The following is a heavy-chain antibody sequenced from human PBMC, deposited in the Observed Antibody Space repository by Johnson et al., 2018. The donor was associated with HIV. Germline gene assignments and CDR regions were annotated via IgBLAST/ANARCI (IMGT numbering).Heavy chain of an antibody. CDR2: MWYDGSNK. CDR1: GFTFSSYA. Sequence: QVQLVESGGGVVQPGRSLRLSCAASGFTFSSYAMHWVRQAPGKGLEWVAVMWYDGSNKYYADSVKGRFTISRDNSKNTLHLQMNSLRAEDTAVYYCANYAGLGAFDIWGQGTMVTVSS. V-gene: IGHV3-30*04. D-gene: IGHD1-7*01. CDR3: ANYAGLGAFDI. J-gene: IGHJ3*02.